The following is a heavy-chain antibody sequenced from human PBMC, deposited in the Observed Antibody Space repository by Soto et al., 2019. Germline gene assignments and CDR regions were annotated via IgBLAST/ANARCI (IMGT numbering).Heavy chain of an antibody. CDR3: ARYPFAGSDAFDI. CDR2: ITPFKSDT. CDR1: GYTFTFRY. V-gene: IGHV1-45*02. J-gene: IGHJ3*02. Sequence: SVKVSCKASGYTFTFRYLHWVRQAPGQALEWMGWITPFKSDTNYAQKFQDRVTITRDRSVSTAYMELSNLRSDDTAMYYCARYPFAGSDAFDIWGQGTMVTVS. D-gene: IGHD1-1*01.